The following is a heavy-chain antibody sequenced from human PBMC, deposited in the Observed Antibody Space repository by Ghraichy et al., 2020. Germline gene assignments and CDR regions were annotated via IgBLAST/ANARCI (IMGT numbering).Heavy chain of an antibody. D-gene: IGHD4-17*01. CDR1: GGSFSGYY. CDR3: ARGPHRGTVTERIGYFQH. Sequence: SETLSLTCAVYGGSFSGYYWSWIRQPPGKGLEWIGEINHSGSTNYNPSLKSRVTISVDTSKNQFSLKLSSVTAADTAVYYCARGPHRGTVTERIGYFQHWGQGTLVTVSS. J-gene: IGHJ1*01. CDR2: INHSGST. V-gene: IGHV4-34*01.